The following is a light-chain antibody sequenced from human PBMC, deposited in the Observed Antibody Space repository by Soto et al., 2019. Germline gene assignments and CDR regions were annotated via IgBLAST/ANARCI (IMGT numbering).Light chain of an antibody. J-gene: IGLJ1*01. CDR1: SSDVGGYNY. Sequence: QSVLTQPAAVSGSPGQSINISYTGTSSDVGGYNYVSWYQRHPGKAPKLIIYDVSNRPSGASNPFSGSKSGNTASLTISGLQPEDEADYYCSSYTTSNTRQIVFGTGTKVTVL. V-gene: IGLV2-14*03. CDR2: DVS. CDR3: SSYTTSNTRQIV.